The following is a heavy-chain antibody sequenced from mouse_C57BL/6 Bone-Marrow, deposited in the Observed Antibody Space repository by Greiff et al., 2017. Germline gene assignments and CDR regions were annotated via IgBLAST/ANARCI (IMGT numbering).Heavy chain of an antibody. CDR3: ARTRRYFDV. V-gene: IGHV1-52*01. J-gene: IGHJ1*03. CDR2: IDPSDSET. Sequence: QVQLQQSGAELVRPGSSVKLSCKASGYTFTSYWMHWVKQRPIQGLEWIGNIDPSDSETHYNQKFKDKATLTVDKSSSTAYMQLSSLTSEDAAVYYCARTRRYFDVWGTGTTVTVSS. CDR1: GYTFTSYW.